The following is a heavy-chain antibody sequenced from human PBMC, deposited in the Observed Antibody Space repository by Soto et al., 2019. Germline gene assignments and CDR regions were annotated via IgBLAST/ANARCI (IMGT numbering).Heavy chain of an antibody. CDR3: ARCGGAENYCYFFDY. V-gene: IGHV3-66*01. Sequence: EVHLVESGGGLVQPGGSLSLSCAASGFTVSSAYMAWVRQAPGKGLEWVSSIYTAGNTYYADSVKGRFTISRDGSENTLYLQMNGLRAEDAAVYYCARCGGAENYCYFFDYWGRGTLITVSS. CDR2: IYTAGNT. D-gene: IGHD2-21*01. CDR1: GFTVSSAY. J-gene: IGHJ4*02.